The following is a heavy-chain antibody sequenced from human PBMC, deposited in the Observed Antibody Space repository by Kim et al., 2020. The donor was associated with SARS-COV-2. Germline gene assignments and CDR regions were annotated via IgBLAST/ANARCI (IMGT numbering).Heavy chain of an antibody. J-gene: IGHJ6*02. CDR2: INTNTGNP. D-gene: IGHD1-1*01. CDR1: GYTFTSYA. Sequence: ASVKVSCKASGYTFTSYAMNWVRQAPGQGLEWMGWINTNTGNPTYAQGFTGRFVFSLDTSVSTAYLQISSLKAEDTAVYYCARDQTGEEYYYYYYGMDVWGQGTTVTVSS. V-gene: IGHV7-4-1*02. CDR3: ARDQTGEEYYYYYYGMDV.